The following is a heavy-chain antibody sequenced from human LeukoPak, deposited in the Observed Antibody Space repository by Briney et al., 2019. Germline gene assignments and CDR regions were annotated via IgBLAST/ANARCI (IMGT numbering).Heavy chain of an antibody. V-gene: IGHV1-3*03. Sequence: ASVTVSCKASGYTFTSYAMHWVRQAPGQRLEWMGWINAGNGNTKYSQEFQGRVTITRDTSASTAYMELSSLRSEDMAVYYCARDQPSYYDGRPNYYYYYMDVWGKGTTVTVSS. CDR1: GYTFTSYA. D-gene: IGHD3-3*01. CDR2: INAGNGNT. J-gene: IGHJ6*03. CDR3: ARDQPSYYDGRPNYYYYYMDV.